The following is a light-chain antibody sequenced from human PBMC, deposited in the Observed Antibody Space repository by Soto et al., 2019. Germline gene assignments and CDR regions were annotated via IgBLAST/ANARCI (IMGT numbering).Light chain of an antibody. CDR3: QQYNIWPLWT. V-gene: IGKV3-15*01. CDR1: ESVTSS. Sequence: EIVMTQSPATLSVSPGDRATLSCRASESVTSSLAWYQQKPDQPPRLLIYAASTRATDVPARFSGGGSETEFTLTISSLQSEDFAVYFCQQYNIWPLWTFGQGTKVEIK. CDR2: AAS. J-gene: IGKJ1*01.